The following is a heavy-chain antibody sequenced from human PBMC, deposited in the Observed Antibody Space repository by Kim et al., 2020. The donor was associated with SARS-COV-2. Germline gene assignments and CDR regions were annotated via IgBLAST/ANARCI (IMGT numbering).Heavy chain of an antibody. J-gene: IGHJ4*02. Sequence: DSVKGRFTISRDNSKSTLYLQMNSLRAEDTAVYYCAKDPTVYSINRYFDYWGQGTLVTVSS. D-gene: IGHD6-13*01. V-gene: IGHV3-23*01. CDR3: AKDPTVYSINRYFDY.